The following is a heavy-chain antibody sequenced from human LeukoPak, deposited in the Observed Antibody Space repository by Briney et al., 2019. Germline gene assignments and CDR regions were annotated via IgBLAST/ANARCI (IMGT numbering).Heavy chain of an antibody. V-gene: IGHV1-69*05. D-gene: IGHD5-12*01. CDR3: ARDRRGYDWYYYYYMDV. CDR2: IIPIFGTA. Sequence: SVKVSCKASGGTFSSYAISWVRQAPGQGLEWMGGIIPIFGTANYAQKLQGRVTMTTDTSTSTAYMELRSLRSDDTAVYYCARDRRGYDWYYYYYMDVWGKGTTVTVSS. CDR1: GGTFSSYA. J-gene: IGHJ6*03.